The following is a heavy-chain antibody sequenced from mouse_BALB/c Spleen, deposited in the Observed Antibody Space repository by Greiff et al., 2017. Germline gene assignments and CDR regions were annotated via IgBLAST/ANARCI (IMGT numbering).Heavy chain of an antibody. Sequence: QVQLQHSGAELVRPGSSVKISCTASGYAFSSYWMNWVKQRPGQGLEWIGQIYPGDGDTNYNGKFKGKATLTTDKSSSTTYMQLSSLTSEDSAVYYCASSPCCFAYWGQGTLVTVSA. CDR3: ASSPCCFAY. V-gene: IGHV1-80*01. J-gene: IGHJ3*01. D-gene: IGHD6-1*01. CDR2: IYPGDGDT. CDR1: GYAFSSYW.